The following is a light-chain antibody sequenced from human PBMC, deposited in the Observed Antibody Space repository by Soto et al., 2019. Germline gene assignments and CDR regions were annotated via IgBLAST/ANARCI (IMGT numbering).Light chain of an antibody. CDR2: DAL. CDR1: QSVSSY. J-gene: IGKJ1*01. V-gene: IGKV3-11*01. Sequence: DIVLTQSPATLSLSPGERATLSCRASQSVSSYLAWYQQKPGQAPRLLIYDALKRATCIPARFSGSGSGTDFTLTISSLEPEDFAVYYCQQRSNWPRTFGQGTKVEIK. CDR3: QQRSNWPRT.